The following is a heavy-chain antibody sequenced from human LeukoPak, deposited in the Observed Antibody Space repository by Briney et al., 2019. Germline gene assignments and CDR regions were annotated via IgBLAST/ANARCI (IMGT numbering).Heavy chain of an antibody. CDR3: ARSYIVLMVYAGFDY. Sequence: PSETLSLTCAVYGGSFSGYYWSWIRQPPGKGLEWIGEINHSGSTNYNPSLKSRVTISVDTSKNQFSLKLSSVTAADTAVYYCARSYIVLMVYAGFDYWGQGTLVTVSS. CDR2: INHSGST. J-gene: IGHJ4*02. V-gene: IGHV4-34*01. CDR1: GGSFSGYY. D-gene: IGHD2-8*01.